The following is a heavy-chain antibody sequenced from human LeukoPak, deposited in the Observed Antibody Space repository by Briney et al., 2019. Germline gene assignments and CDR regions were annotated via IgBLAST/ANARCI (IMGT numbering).Heavy chain of an antibody. Sequence: PETLSLTCAVYGGSFSGYYWSWIRQPPGKGLEWIGEINHSGSTNYNPSLKSRVTISVDTSKNQFSLKLSSVTAVDTAVYYCARGRRKITIFGVVIARPTYYFDYWGQGTLVTVSS. V-gene: IGHV4-34*01. CDR3: ARGRRKITIFGVVIARPTYYFDY. CDR2: INHSGST. J-gene: IGHJ4*02. CDR1: GGSFSGYY. D-gene: IGHD3-3*01.